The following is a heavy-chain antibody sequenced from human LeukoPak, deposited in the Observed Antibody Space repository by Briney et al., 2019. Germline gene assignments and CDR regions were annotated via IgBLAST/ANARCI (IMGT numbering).Heavy chain of an antibody. V-gene: IGHV3-30*02. CDR2: IRYDGNKK. Sequence: PGGSLRLSCAASEFTFSNYDMHWVRQVPGKGLEWVAFIRYDGNKKYYADSVKGRFTVSRDNSKNTLYLQMNSLRAEDTAVYYCAKDQAVAGHPLDYWGQGTLVTVSS. J-gene: IGHJ4*02. CDR3: AKDQAVAGHPLDY. D-gene: IGHD6-19*01. CDR1: EFTFSNYD.